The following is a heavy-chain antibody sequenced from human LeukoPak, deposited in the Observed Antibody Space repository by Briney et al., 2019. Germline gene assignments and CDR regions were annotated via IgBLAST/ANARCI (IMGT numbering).Heavy chain of an antibody. CDR1: GGTFSSYA. D-gene: IGHD2-2*01. V-gene: IGHV1-69*13. J-gene: IGHJ6*03. Sequence: VASVKVSCKASGGTFSSYAISWVRQAPGQGLEWMGGIIPIFGTANYAQKFQGRVTITADESTSTAYMELSSLRSEDTAVYYCASNEYCSSTGCLRWTYYYYMDVWGKGTTVTVSS. CDR3: ASNEYCSSTGCLRWTYYYYMDV. CDR2: IIPIFGTA.